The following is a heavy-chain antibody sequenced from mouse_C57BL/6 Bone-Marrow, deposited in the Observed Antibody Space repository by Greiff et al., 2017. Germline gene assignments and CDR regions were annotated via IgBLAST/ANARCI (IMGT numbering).Heavy chain of an antibody. D-gene: IGHD2-1*01. CDR3: AIRAAIYYGLSY. V-gene: IGHV1-59*01. CDR2: IDPSDSYT. CDR1: GYTFTSYW. Sequence: VQLQQPGAELVRPGTSVKLSCKASGYTFTSYWMHWVKQRPGQGLEWIGVIDPSDSYTNYNQKFKGKATLTVDTSSSTAYMQLSSLTSEDSAVYYCAIRAAIYYGLSYWGQGTLVTVSA. J-gene: IGHJ3*01.